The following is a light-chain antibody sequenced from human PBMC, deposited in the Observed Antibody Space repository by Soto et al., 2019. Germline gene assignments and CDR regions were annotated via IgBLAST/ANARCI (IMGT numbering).Light chain of an antibody. V-gene: IGKV3-15*01. J-gene: IGKJ4*01. CDR2: GAS. CDR1: QSVSGN. Sequence: EIVMTQSPATLSVSPGERATLSCRASQSVSGNLAWYQQKPGQAPRLLIYGASTRATGIPARFSGSGSGTESTLTISSLQSEDVATYYCQKYKSAPSLTFGGGTKVEIK. CDR3: QKYKSAPSLT.